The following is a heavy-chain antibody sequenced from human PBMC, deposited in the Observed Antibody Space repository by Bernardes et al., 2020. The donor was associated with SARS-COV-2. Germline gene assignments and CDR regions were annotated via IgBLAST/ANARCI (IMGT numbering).Heavy chain of an antibody. CDR2: INPSSGGT. CDR1: GYTFTSYG. Sequence: ASVKVSCKASGYTFTSYGMSWVRQAPGQGLEWMGWINPSSGGTNYAQNFQGRVTMTRDTSISTAYMELSRLRSDDTAVYYCARDCSRGCVDSWGQGTLVTVSS. CDR3: ARDCSRGCVDS. J-gene: IGHJ4*02. V-gene: IGHV1-2*02. D-gene: IGHD6-19*01.